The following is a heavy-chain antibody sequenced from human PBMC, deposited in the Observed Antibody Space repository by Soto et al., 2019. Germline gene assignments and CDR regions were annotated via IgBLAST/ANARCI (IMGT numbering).Heavy chain of an antibody. V-gene: IGHV3-23*01. CDR3: AKVGDTQWGSTYRYTHFDY. Sequence: DVQLLESGGGLVQPGGSLRLSCAASGFTFSKYAMSWVRQAPGKGLQWVSAISASGGTTYYADSVKGRFTFSRDNSKNALYLQMNSLRAEDTVVYYCAKVGDTQWGSTYRYTHFDYWGQGTRVAVSS. CDR2: ISASGGTT. CDR1: GFTFSKYA. J-gene: IGHJ4*02. D-gene: IGHD3-16*02.